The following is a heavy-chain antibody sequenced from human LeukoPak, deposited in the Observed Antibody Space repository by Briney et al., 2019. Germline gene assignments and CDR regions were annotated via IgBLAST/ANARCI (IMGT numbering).Heavy chain of an antibody. V-gene: IGHV4-30-2*01. CDR1: GGSISSGGYS. J-gene: IGHJ4*02. D-gene: IGHD3-22*01. Sequence: SETLSLTCAVSGGSISSGGYSWSWIRQPPGKGLEWIGYIYHSGSTYYNPSLKSRVTISVDRSKNQFSLKLSSVTAADTAVYYCARRFDSSSFDYWGQGTLVTVSS. CDR2: IYHSGST. CDR3: ARRFDSSSFDY.